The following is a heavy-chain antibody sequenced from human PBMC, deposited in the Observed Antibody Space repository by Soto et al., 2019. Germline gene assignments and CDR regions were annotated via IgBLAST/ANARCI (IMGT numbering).Heavy chain of an antibody. CDR3: ATCRPLDSLTGYPPDYYYGMDV. CDR2: IIPIFGTA. J-gene: IGHJ6*02. CDR1: GGTFSSYA. D-gene: IGHD3-9*01. Sequence: QVQLVQSGAEVKKPGSSVKVSCKASGGTFSSYAISWVRQAPGQGLEWMGGIIPIFGTANYAQKFQGRVTITADESTSTSYMELSSLRSEDTAVYYCATCRPLDSLTGYPPDYYYGMDVWGQGTTVTVSS. V-gene: IGHV1-69*01.